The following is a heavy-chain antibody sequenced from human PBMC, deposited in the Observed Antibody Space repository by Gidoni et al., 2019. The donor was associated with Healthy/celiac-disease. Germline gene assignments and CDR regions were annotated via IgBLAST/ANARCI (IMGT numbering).Heavy chain of an antibody. CDR2: ISWNSGSM. V-gene: IGHV3-9*01. CDR3: AKSGPFAPDYYFDY. CDR1: GFTFDDYA. Sequence: EVQLVESGGRLVPPGRSLNLSCAASGFTFDDYAMHWVRPAPGKGLEGVSGISWNSGSMGYADAVKGRFTISRDNAKNSLYLQMNSLRAEDTALYYCAKSGPFAPDYYFDYWGQGTLVTVSS. J-gene: IGHJ4*02.